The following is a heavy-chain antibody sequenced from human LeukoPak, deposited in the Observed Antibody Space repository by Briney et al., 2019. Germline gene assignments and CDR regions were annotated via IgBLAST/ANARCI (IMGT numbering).Heavy chain of an antibody. D-gene: IGHD2-15*01. CDR1: GFTFSSYG. V-gene: IGHV3-30*03. CDR2: ISYDGSNK. J-gene: IGHJ4*02. Sequence: GRSLRLSCAASGFTFSSYGMHWVRQAPGKGLEWVAVISYDGSNKYYADSVKGRFTISRDNSKNTLYLQMNSLKIEDTAVYYCTTGFSAATHDGYWGQGTLVTVSS. CDR3: TTGFSAATHDGY.